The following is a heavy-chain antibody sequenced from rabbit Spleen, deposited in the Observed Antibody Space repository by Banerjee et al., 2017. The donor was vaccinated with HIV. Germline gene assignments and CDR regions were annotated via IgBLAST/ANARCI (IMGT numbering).Heavy chain of an antibody. Sequence: EQLEESGGGLVKPEGSLTLTCKASGFDFSSYGVSWVRQGPGKGLEWIGYIDPVFGATYYATWVNGRFTISSQNAQNTVSLQMTSLTAADTATYFCVRGASSSGYYSLWGQGTLVTVS. D-gene: IGHD1-1*01. CDR2: IDPVFGAT. J-gene: IGHJ4*01. V-gene: IGHV1S47*01. CDR3: VRGASSSGYYSL. CDR1: GFDFSSYG.